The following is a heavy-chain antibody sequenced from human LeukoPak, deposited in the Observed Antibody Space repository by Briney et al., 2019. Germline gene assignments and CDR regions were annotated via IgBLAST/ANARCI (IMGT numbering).Heavy chain of an antibody. V-gene: IGHV3-20*04. Sequence: GGSLRLSCAASGFTFDDYGMSWVRQAPGKGLEWVSGINWNGGSTGYADSVKGRFTISRDHAKNSLYLQMNSLRAEDTALYYCARGGGYGSGSYRDIWGQGTMVTVSS. D-gene: IGHD3-10*01. CDR2: INWNGGST. J-gene: IGHJ3*02. CDR3: ARGGGYGSGSYRDI. CDR1: GFTFDDYG.